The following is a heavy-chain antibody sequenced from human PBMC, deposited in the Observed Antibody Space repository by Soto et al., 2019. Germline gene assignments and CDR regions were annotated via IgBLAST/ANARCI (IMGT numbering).Heavy chain of an antibody. CDR3: ARDGDCGGDCYSMLGIDY. CDR2: ISAYNGNT. D-gene: IGHD2-21*02. Sequence: ASVKVSCKASGYTFTSYGISWVRQAPGQGLEWMGWISAYNGNTNYAQKLQGRVTMTTDTSTSTAYMELRSLRSDDTAVYYCARDGDCGGDCYSMLGIDYWGQGTLVTVSS. CDR1: GYTFTSYG. V-gene: IGHV1-18*01. J-gene: IGHJ4*02.